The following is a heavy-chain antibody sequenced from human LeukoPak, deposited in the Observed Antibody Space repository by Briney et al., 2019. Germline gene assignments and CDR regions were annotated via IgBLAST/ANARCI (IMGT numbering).Heavy chain of an antibody. CDR1: GYTFINNW. Sequence: ASVKVSCKASGYTFINNWMHWVRQAPGQGLEWMGWISGYNGKTNYAQKLQGRVTMTADTSTSTAYMELRSLRSDDTAVYYCARDYRDVLLWFGELSKWGQGTLVTVSS. J-gene: IGHJ4*02. V-gene: IGHV1-18*01. CDR3: ARDYRDVLLWFGELSK. D-gene: IGHD3-10*01. CDR2: ISGYNGKT.